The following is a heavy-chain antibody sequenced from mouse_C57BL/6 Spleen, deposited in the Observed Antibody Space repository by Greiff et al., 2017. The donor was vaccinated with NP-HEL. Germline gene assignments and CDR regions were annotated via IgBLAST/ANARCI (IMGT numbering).Heavy chain of an antibody. V-gene: IGHV5-6*01. CDR1: GFTFSSYG. Sequence: EVQLVESGGDLVKPGGSLKLSCAASGFTFSSYGMSWVRQTPDKRLEWVATISSGGSYTYYPDSVKGRFTISRDNAKNTLYLQMSSLKSEDTAMYYCARHAYYYGSSYLFAYWGTGTTVTVSS. CDR3: ARHAYYYGSSYLFAY. J-gene: IGHJ1*03. D-gene: IGHD1-1*01. CDR2: ISSGGSYT.